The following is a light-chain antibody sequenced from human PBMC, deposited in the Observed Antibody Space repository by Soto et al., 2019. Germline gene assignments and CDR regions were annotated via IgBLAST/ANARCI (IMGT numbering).Light chain of an antibody. J-gene: IGKJ2*01. CDR1: QSVSSSY. CDR2: GAS. CDR3: QQDGSSNT. Sequence: EIVLTQSPGTLSLSPGERATLSCRASQSVSSSYLAWYQQKPGQAPRLLIYGASSRATGIPDRFSGSGSGTDFTLTSSRLEPEEFAVYYWQQDGSSNTFGQGTKLAIK. V-gene: IGKV3-20*01.